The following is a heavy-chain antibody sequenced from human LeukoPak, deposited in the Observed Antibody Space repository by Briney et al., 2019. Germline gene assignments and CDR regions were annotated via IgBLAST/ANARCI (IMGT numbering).Heavy chain of an antibody. V-gene: IGHV3-49*03. CDR3: TRVTYYYGSGSLY. J-gene: IGHJ4*02. CDR2: IRSKAYGGTT. CDR1: GFTFGDYG. D-gene: IGHD3-10*01. Sequence: GGSLRLSCTTSGFTFGDYGMSWFRQAPGKGLEWVGFIRSKAYGGTTDYAASVKGRFTISRDDSKSTAYLQMDSLKTEDTAVYYCTRVTYYYGSGSLYWGQGSLVTVSS.